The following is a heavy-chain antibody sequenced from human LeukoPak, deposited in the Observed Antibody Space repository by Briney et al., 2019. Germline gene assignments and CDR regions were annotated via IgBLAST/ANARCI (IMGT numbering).Heavy chain of an antibody. CDR3: ARTGRGAIDAFDI. CDR1: GFTFSDHY. D-gene: IGHD3-10*01. CDR2: TRNKANSYTT. Sequence: GGSLRLSCAASGFTFSDHYMDWVRRAPGKGLEWVGRTRNKANSYTTEYAASVKGRFTISRDDSKNSLYLQMNSLKTEDTAVYYCARTGRGAIDAFDIWGQGTMVTVSS. V-gene: IGHV3-72*01. J-gene: IGHJ3*02.